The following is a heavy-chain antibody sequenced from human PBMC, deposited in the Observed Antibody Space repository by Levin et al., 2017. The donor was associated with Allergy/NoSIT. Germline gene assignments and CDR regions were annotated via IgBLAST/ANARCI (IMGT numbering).Heavy chain of an antibody. V-gene: IGHV3-23*01. CDR1: GFTFKNYA. CDR2: LTGGGGST. J-gene: IGHJ4*02. D-gene: IGHD2-15*01. Sequence: QAGGSLRLSCAASGFTFKNYAVRWVRQAPGKGLEWVSSLTGGGGSTYYADSVKGRFTISKDNSKNTLYLHMNSLRAEDSAIYYCAKDRCSGDSCFYFDYWGQGTLVTVSS. CDR3: AKDRCSGDSCFYFDY.